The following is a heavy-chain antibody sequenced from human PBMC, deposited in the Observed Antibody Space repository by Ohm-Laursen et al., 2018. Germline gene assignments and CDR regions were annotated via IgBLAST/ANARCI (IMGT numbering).Heavy chain of an antibody. CDR3: ARDSQYSYGLIDY. CDR1: GFTFDDYA. CDR2: ISSSSSYI. J-gene: IGHJ4*02. D-gene: IGHD5-18*01. Sequence: GSLRLSCAASGFTFDDYAMHWVRQAPGKGLEWVSSISSSSSYIYYADSVKGRFTISRDNAKNSLYLQMNSLRAEDTAVYYCARDSQYSYGLIDYWGQGTLVTVSS. V-gene: IGHV3-21*01.